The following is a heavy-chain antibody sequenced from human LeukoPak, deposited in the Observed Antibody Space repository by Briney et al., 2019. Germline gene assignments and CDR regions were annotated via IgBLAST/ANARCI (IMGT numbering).Heavy chain of an antibody. Sequence: ASETLSLTCTVSGGSISSGGYYWSWIRQHPGKGLAWIGYIYYSGSTYYNPSLKSRVTISVDTSKNQFSLKLSSVTAADTAVYYCARAVAYYYDSSGNDDAFDIWGQGTMVTVSS. CDR1: GGSISSGGYY. CDR3: ARAVAYYYDSSGNDDAFDI. J-gene: IGHJ3*02. D-gene: IGHD3-22*01. V-gene: IGHV4-31*03. CDR2: IYYSGST.